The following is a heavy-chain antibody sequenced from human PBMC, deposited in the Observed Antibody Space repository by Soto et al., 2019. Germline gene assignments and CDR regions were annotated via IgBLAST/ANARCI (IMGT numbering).Heavy chain of an antibody. CDR2: IHQDVSER. J-gene: IGHJ6*01. Sequence: GGSLRLSCAASGFTLTSYWMTWVRQAPGKGLEWVANIHQDVSERYYVDSVKGRFTISRDNDKNSMYLQMNSLRVEDTALYYFGRAPPYDELSNGYQHLSLLGQGTRIAVST. D-gene: IGHD3-22*01. V-gene: IGHV3-7*03. CDR3: GRAPPYDELSNGYQHLSL. CDR1: GFTLTSYW.